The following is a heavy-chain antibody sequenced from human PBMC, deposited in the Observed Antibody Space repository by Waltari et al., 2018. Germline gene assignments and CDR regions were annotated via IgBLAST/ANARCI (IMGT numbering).Heavy chain of an antibody. CDR2: ISYDGSNK. CDR1: GFTSGTFA. J-gene: IGHJ4*02. D-gene: IGHD7-27*01. V-gene: IGHV3-30-3*01. Sequence: QVQLVESGGAVVRPGGSLEPPVQALGFTSGTFAFPWVRQAPGKGLEWVAVISYDGSNKYYADSVKGRFTISRDNSKNTLYPQMNSLRAEDTAVYYCARHLTGEAFDYWGQGTLVTVSS. CDR3: ARHLTGEAFDY.